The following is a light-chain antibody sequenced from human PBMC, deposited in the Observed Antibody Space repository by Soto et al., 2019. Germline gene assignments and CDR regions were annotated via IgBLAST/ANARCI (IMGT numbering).Light chain of an antibody. J-gene: IGKJ1*01. CDR3: QQYNNWSRT. Sequence: EIVMTQSPATLSVSPGERATLSCRASQSVRSNLAWYQHKPGQAPRLLIYGASTRATNSPARFSGSGSGTEFTLTISSLQSEDFAVYYCQQYNNWSRTFGQGTKVEVK. CDR2: GAS. CDR1: QSVRSN. V-gene: IGKV3-15*01.